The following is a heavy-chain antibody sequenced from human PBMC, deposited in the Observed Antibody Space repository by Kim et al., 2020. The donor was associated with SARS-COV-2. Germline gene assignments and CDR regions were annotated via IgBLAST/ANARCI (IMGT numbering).Heavy chain of an antibody. V-gene: IGHV3-23*01. D-gene: IGHD3-9*01. CDR1: VFTFSSYA. J-gene: IGHJ4*02. CDR3: AKAAYYDILTGYPRAYYFAY. CDR2: ISGSGGST. Sequence: GGSLRLSCAASVFTFSSYAMSWVRQAPGKGLEWVSAISGSGGSTYYADSVKGRFTISRDNSKNTLYLQMNSLRAEDTAVYYCAKAAYYDILTGYPRAYYFAYGGQGNLVTVSS.